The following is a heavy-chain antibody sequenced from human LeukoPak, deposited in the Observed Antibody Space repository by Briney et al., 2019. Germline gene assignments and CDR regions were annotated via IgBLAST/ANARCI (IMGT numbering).Heavy chain of an antibody. CDR3: ARDSSWSPYYFDY. D-gene: IGHD6-13*01. J-gene: IGHJ4*02. CDR1: GFTFSDYY. Sequence: PGGSLRLSCAASGFTFSDYYMSWIRQAPGKGLEWVSYISSSGSTIYYADSVKGRFTISRDNAKNSLYLQMNSLRAEDTAVYYCARDSSWSPYYFDYWGQGTLVTVSS. V-gene: IGHV3-11*01. CDR2: ISSSGSTI.